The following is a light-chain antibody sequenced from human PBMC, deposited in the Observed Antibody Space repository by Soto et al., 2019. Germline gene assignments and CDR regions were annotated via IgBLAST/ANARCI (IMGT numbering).Light chain of an antibody. CDR3: QQAYSFPIT. Sequence: DIQMTQSPSSLSASVGDRFTITCRASQSISSYLNWYQQKPGRAPELLIHAASSLQSGVPSRFSGSGPGTDFTLTINSLQPEDFATYYCQQAYSFPITFGQGTRLEI. J-gene: IGKJ5*01. CDR2: AAS. V-gene: IGKV1-39*01. CDR1: QSISSY.